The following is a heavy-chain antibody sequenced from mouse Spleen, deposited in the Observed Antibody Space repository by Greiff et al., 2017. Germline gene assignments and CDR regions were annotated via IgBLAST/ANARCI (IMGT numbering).Heavy chain of an antibody. CDR3: AREDSGGWYFDV. J-gene: IGHJ1*03. V-gene: IGHV3-1*01. D-gene: IGHD1-3*01. Sequence: DVKLQESGPGMVKPSQSLSLTCTVTGYSITSGYDWHWIRHFPGNKLEWMGYISYSGSTNYNPSLKSRISITHDTSKNHFFLKLNSVTTEDTATYYCAREDSGGWYFDVWGTGTTVTVSS. CDR2: ISYSGST. CDR1: GYSITSGYD.